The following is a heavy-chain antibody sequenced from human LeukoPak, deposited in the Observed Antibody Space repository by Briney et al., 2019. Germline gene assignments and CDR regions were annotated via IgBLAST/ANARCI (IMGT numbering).Heavy chain of an antibody. CDR1: GGSISSSSYY. Sequence: KPSETLSLTCTVSGGSISSSSYYWGWIRQPPGKGLEWIGSIYYSGSTYYNPSLKSRVTISVDTSKNQLSLKLSSVTAADTAMYYCARGGYSYGYFWFDPWGQGTLVTVSS. V-gene: IGHV4-39*07. J-gene: IGHJ5*02. CDR2: IYYSGST. D-gene: IGHD5-18*01. CDR3: ARGGYSYGYFWFDP.